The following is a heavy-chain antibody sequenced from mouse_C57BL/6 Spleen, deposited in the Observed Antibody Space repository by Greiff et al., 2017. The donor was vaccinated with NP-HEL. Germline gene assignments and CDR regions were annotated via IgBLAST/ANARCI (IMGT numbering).Heavy chain of an antibody. CDR2: IYPGDGDT. D-gene: IGHD2-5*01. Sequence: VQLQQSGPELVKPGASVKISCTASGYAFSSSWMNWVKQRPGKGLEWIGRIYPGDGDTNYNGKFKGKATLTAAKSSSTAYMQLSSLTSEDSAVYFCARGFYSNYDYAMDYWGQGTSVTVSS. V-gene: IGHV1-82*01. CDR3: ARGFYSNYDYAMDY. J-gene: IGHJ4*01. CDR1: GYAFSSSW.